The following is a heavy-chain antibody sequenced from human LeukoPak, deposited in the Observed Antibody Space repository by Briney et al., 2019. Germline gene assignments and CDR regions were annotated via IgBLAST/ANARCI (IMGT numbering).Heavy chain of an antibody. CDR1: GFPFSNYA. D-gene: IGHD4-17*01. Sequence: GGSLRLSCAASGFPFSNYAMSWVRQAPGRGLEFVSFIRKKGYGETTDYAASVRGRFTISRDDAKSTAYLQMNSLEIEDTALYYCSRGLHDYGDSNYYFDQWGRGTQVTVSS. J-gene: IGHJ4*02. V-gene: IGHV3-49*04. CDR2: IRKKGYGETT. CDR3: SRGLHDYGDSNYYFDQ.